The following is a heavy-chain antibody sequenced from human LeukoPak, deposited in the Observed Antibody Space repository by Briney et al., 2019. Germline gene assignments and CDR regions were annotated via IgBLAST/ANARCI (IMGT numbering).Heavy chain of an antibody. CDR2: IPYDGSNK. CDR3: ARALRGDGYNLGY. Sequence: GGSLRLSCAASGFTFSSYAMHWVRQAPGKGLEWVAVIPYDGSNKYYADSVKGRFTISRDNSKNTLYLQMNSLRAEDTAVYYCARALRGDGYNLGYWGQGTLVTVSS. CDR1: GFTFSSYA. V-gene: IGHV3-30*04. D-gene: IGHD5-24*01. J-gene: IGHJ4*02.